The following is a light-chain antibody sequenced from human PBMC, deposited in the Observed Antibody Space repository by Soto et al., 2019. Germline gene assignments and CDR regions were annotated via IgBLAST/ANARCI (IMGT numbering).Light chain of an antibody. CDR2: GVS. CDR1: QSVSTSY. Sequence: EIVLTQSPGTLSFSPWERATLSFTASQSVSTSYLAWYQQKPGQAPRLLIYGVSSRASGIPDRFFGSGSGTDFTLTINRLEPEDFAVYYCQQYANSPITFGQGTKVDIK. V-gene: IGKV3-20*01. CDR3: QQYANSPIT. J-gene: IGKJ1*01.